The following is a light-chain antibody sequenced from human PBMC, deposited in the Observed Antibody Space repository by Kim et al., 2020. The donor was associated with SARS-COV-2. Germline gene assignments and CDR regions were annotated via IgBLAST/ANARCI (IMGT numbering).Light chain of an antibody. V-gene: IGKV2-30*01. J-gene: IGKJ2*01. CDR3: MQATHWPYT. CDR2: RVS. CDR1: QSLVYTNGDTF. Sequence: QPASISCRSSQSLVYTNGDTFLNWFHQRPGQSPRRLIYRVSDRDSGVPDRFSGSGSCTDFTLRISRVEAEDVGIYYCMQATHWPYTFGQGTKLEI.